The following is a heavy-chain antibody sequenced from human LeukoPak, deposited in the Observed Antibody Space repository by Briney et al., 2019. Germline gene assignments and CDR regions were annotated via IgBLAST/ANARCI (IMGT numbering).Heavy chain of an antibody. J-gene: IGHJ3*02. V-gene: IGHV3-7*03. D-gene: IGHD5-24*01. CDR1: GFSFSNFW. Sequence: GGSLRLSCAASGFSFSNFWMSWVRQPPNKGLEWVANINQHGSEIYLVDSVKGRFTISRDNSKNTLYLQMNSLRAEDTAVYYCARNVEMATISPDAFDIWGQGTMVTVSS. CDR3: ARNVEMATISPDAFDI. CDR2: INQHGSEI.